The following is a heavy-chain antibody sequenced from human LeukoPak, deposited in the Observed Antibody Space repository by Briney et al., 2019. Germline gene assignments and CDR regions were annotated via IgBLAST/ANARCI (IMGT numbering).Heavy chain of an antibody. D-gene: IGHD6-13*01. V-gene: IGHV3-30*03. CDR1: GFTFSDYG. J-gene: IGHJ4*02. CDR2: VSADGSNK. CDR3: ARWPIAAAPPVYYFDY. Sequence: PGGSLRLSCEAAGFTFSDYGMHWVRQAPGKGLEWVAVVSADGSNKQYADSVKGRFTISRDNSKNTLYLQLNSLRSEDTAVYYCARWPIAAAPPVYYFDYWGQGTLVTVSS.